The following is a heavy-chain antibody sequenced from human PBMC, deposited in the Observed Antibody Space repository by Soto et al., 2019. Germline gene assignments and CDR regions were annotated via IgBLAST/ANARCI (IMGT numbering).Heavy chain of an antibody. Sequence: SLKVSCKASGVTFNNYAITWVRQAPGQGLEWMGGIVPIFGTPKYAQKFQGRVTITADKSTNMAYMELGSLRSEDTAVYYCAKDQADCTNGVCYTRFDPWGQGTLVTVSS. CDR1: GVTFNNYA. CDR3: AKDQADCTNGVCYTRFDP. D-gene: IGHD2-8*01. J-gene: IGHJ5*02. CDR2: IVPIFGTP. V-gene: IGHV1-69*06.